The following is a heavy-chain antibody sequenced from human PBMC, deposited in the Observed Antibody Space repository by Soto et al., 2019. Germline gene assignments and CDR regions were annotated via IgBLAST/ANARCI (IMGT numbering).Heavy chain of an antibody. CDR1: GGTFSSYA. CDR3: ARGRITIFGVVIAPSPYYGMDV. V-gene: IGHV1-69*13. J-gene: IGHJ6*02. CDR2: IIPIFGTA. Sequence: ASVKVSCKASGGTFSSYAISWVRQAPGQGLEWMGGIIPIFGTANYAQKFQGRVTITADESTSTAYMELSSLRSEDTAVYYCARGRITIFGVVIAPSPYYGMDVWGQGTTVTVSS. D-gene: IGHD3-3*01.